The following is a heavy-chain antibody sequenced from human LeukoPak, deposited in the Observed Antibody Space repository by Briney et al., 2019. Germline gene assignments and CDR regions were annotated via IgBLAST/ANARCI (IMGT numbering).Heavy chain of an antibody. V-gene: IGHV3-23*01. J-gene: IGHJ3*02. CDR1: GFTFSSYA. CDR3: AKDLDFWSGYGIHDAFDI. CDR2: ISGSGGST. Sequence: VGSLRLSCAASGFTFSSYAMSWVRQAPGKGLEWVSAISGSGGSTYYADSVKGRFTISRDNSKNTLYLQMNSLRAEDTAVYYCAKDLDFWSGYGIHDAFDIWGQGTRVTVSS. D-gene: IGHD3-3*01.